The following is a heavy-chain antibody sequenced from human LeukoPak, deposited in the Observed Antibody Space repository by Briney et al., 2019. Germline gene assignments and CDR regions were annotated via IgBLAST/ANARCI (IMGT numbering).Heavy chain of an antibody. D-gene: IGHD5-18*01. V-gene: IGHV4-34*01. J-gene: IGHJ3*02. CDR3: ARWRLAGYSYGLGGIGIIDAFDI. CDR2: INHSGST. Sequence: PSETLSLTCAVYGGSFSGYYWSWIRQPPGKGLEWIGEINHSGSTNYHPSLKSRVTISVDTSKNQFSLKLSSVTAADTAVYYCARWRLAGYSYGLGGIGIIDAFDIWGQGTMVTVSS. CDR1: GGSFSGYY.